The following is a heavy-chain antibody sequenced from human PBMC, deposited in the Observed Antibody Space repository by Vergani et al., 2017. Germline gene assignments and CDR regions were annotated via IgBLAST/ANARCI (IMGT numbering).Heavy chain of an antibody. CDR3: ARDRLAQPYYYGMDV. V-gene: IGHV5-51*01. Sequence: EVQRVQSGAEVKKPGESLKISCKGSGYSFTSYWIGWVRQMPGKGLEWMGIIYPGDSDTRYSPSFQGQVTISADTSISTAYMELSRLRSDDTAVYYCARDRLAQPYYYGMDVWGQGP. CDR2: IYPGDSDT. J-gene: IGHJ6*02. D-gene: IGHD3-9*01. CDR1: GYSFTSYW.